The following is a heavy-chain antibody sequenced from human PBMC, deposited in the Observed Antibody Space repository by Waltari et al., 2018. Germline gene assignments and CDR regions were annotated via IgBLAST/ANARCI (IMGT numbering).Heavy chain of an antibody. Sequence: QVQLQESGPGLVKPSGILSLTCAASGAPLSSGTWWTWVRQSPGKGLEWLGEIYHGGSNNYNPSLKSRVTISVDKSKKHFSLRLASVTAADTAWYYCAKDIAARPADYFDYWGQGTLVTVSS. V-gene: IGHV4-4*02. D-gene: IGHD6-6*01. CDR2: IYHGGSN. J-gene: IGHJ4*02. CDR3: AKDIAARPADYFDY. CDR1: GAPLSSGTW.